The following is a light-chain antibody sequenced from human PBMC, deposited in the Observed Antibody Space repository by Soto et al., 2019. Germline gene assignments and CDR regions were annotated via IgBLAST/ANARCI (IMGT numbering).Light chain of an antibody. CDR1: SSDVGGYNY. Sequence: QSVLTQPPSASGSPGQSVTISCTGTSSDVGGYNYVSWYQQHPGKAPKLMIYEVNKRPSGVPDRFSGSKSGNTASLTVSGLQAEDEADYYCTSYGGRTHFYVVFGGGTKLTVL. CDR3: TSYGGRTHFYVV. CDR2: EVN. V-gene: IGLV2-8*01. J-gene: IGLJ2*01.